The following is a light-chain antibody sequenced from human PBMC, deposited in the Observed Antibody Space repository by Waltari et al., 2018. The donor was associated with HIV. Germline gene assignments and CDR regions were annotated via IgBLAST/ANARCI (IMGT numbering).Light chain of an antibody. J-gene: IGKJ2*01. CDR2: GAC. CDR3: QQYNNWPRS. Sequence: ELVLTQSPATVSVSPAESATLSCRASQSFSNYLAWYQHKPGQAPRLLIYGACNRATGIPDRFSGSGAGNEFTLTISSLQSDEFAVYCCQQYNNWPRSLGQGTKLEIK. CDR1: QSFSNY. V-gene: IGKV3-15*01.